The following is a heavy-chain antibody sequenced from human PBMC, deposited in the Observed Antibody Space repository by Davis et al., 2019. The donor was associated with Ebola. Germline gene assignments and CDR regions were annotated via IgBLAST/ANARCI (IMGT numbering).Heavy chain of an antibody. Sequence: GESLKISCAASGFTFSSYSMNWVRQAPGKGLEWVSSISSSGSTIYYADSVKGRFTISRDNSKNTLYLQMNSLRAEDTAVYYCARVRTGPDGYFDYWGQGILVAGSS. CDR3: ARVRTGPDGYFDY. D-gene: IGHD1/OR15-1a*01. CDR1: GFTFSSYS. CDR2: ISSSGSTI. V-gene: IGHV3-48*01. J-gene: IGHJ4*02.